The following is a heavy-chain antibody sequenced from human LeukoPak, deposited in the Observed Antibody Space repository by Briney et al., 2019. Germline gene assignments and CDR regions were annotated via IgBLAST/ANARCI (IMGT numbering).Heavy chain of an antibody. V-gene: IGHV4-38-2*01. D-gene: IGHD4-17*01. CDR3: ASTAVTTPFDY. J-gene: IGHJ4*02. Sequence: SETLSLTCAVSGYSISSGYYWGWIRQPPGKGLEWIGSIYHSGSTYYNPSLRSRVTISVDTSKNQFSLKLSSVTAADTAVYYCASTAVTTPFDYWGQGTLVTVSS. CDR2: IYHSGST. CDR1: GYSISSGYY.